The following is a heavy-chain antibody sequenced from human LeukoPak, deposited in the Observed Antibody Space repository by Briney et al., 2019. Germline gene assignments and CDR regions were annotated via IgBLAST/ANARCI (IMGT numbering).Heavy chain of an antibody. CDR2: IYYSGST. D-gene: IGHD2-2*01. CDR3: ARGDIVVVPAARRGAFDI. CDR1: GGSISSYY. Sequence: SETLSLTCTVSGGSISSYYWSWIRQPPGKGLEWNGYIYYSGSTNYYPSLKSRVTISVDTSKNQFSLKLSSVTAADTAVYYCARGDIVVVPAARRGAFDIWGQGTMVTVSS. V-gene: IGHV4-59*12. J-gene: IGHJ3*02.